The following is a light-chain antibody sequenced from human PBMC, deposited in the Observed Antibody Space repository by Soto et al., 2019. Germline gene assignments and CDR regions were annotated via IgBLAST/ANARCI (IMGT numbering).Light chain of an antibody. CDR1: QTVNNNY. CDR2: GAS. CDR3: QQYGGSPLT. Sequence: EIVLTQSPGTLSLSPGERATLSCRASQTVNNNYLAWYQQKPGQSPRLLMYGASSRATDIPVRFSGSGSGTDFTLTITSLETEDFAVYYCQQYGGSPLTFGPGTQVDLE. V-gene: IGKV3-20*01. J-gene: IGKJ3*01.